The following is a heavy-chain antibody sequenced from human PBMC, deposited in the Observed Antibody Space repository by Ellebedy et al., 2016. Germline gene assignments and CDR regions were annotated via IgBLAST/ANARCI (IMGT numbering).Heavy chain of an antibody. CDR1: GFTFSSYN. J-gene: IGHJ6*02. Sequence: GGSLRLSXATSGFTFSSYNMNWVRQAPGKGLEWVSSISSDSSYIYYADSVKGRFTISRDNAKNSLYLQMNSLRADDTAVYYCARDSYGVDVWGQGTTVTVSS. V-gene: IGHV3-21*01. CDR3: ARDSYGVDV. CDR2: ISSDSSYI.